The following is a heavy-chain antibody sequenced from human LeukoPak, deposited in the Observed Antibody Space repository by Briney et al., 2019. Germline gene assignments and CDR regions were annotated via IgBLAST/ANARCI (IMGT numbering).Heavy chain of an antibody. D-gene: IGHD2-2*02. J-gene: IGHJ4*02. V-gene: IGHV3-48*01. CDR2: ISSSGTSI. CDR1: GFTFSTYS. Sequence: GGSLRLSCAASGFTFSTYSMNWVRQAPGKGLEWISYISSSGTSIYYADSVKGRFTISKENAKNSLYLQMNSPRAEDTAVYYCAKLGYCSSISCYILDYWGQGTLVTVSS. CDR3: AKLGYCSSISCYILDY.